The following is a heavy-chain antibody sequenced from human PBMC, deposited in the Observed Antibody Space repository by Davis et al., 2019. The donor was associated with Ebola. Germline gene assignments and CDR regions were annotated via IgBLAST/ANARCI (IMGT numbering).Heavy chain of an antibody. CDR3: AYGGNQGHDH. D-gene: IGHD4-23*01. J-gene: IGHJ4*02. V-gene: IGHV3-30*02. CDR1: GFDFKRLG. CDR2: IRYDGSYK. Sequence: PGGSLRLSCATSGFDFKRLGMHWVRQAPGKGLQWVAFIRYDGSYKGYTESVKGRFTISRDDAKSTVYLDIDRLRPEDTALYFCAYGGNQGHDHWGQGTPVTVST.